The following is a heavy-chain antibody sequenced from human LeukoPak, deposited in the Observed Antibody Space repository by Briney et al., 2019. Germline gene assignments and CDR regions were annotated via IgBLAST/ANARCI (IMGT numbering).Heavy chain of an antibody. Sequence: TGGSLRLSCAASGFTFGTYAMSWVRQDPRKGLEWVSGMNGSGTSIYYADAVKGRFTISRDNSKNTLFLQMNSLRAEDTAVYYCARDREIRGDDYWGQGTLVTVSS. CDR3: ARDREIRGDDY. D-gene: IGHD3-10*01. CDR1: GFTFGTYA. CDR2: MNGSGTSI. V-gene: IGHV3-23*01. J-gene: IGHJ4*02.